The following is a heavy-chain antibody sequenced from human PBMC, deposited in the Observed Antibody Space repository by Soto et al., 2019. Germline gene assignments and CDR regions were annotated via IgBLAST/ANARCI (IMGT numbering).Heavy chain of an antibody. J-gene: IGHJ6*02. Sequence: EVQLVESGGGLVKPGGSLRLSCAASGFTFSSYSMNWVRQAPGKGLEWVSSISSSSSYIYYADSVKGRFTISRDNAKHSRYLQMNSLRAEDTAVYYCARDLLTSSSWYYYYGMDVWGQGTTVTVSS. CDR1: GFTFSSYS. D-gene: IGHD6-13*01. V-gene: IGHV3-21*01. CDR2: ISSSSSYI. CDR3: ARDLLTSSSWYYYYGMDV.